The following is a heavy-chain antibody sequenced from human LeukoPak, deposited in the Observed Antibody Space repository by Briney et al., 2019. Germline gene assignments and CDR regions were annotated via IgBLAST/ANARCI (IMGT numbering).Heavy chain of an antibody. CDR2: IYYSRST. D-gene: IGHD6-13*01. CDR1: GGSISSYY. CDR3: ARAGSSSWFYDAFDI. Sequence: SETLSLTCTVSGGSISSYYWSWIRQPPGKGLEWIGYIYYSRSTNYNPSLKSRVTISVDTSKNQFSLKLSSVTAADTAVYYCARAGSSSWFYDAFDIWGQGTMVTVSS. J-gene: IGHJ3*02. V-gene: IGHV4-59*01.